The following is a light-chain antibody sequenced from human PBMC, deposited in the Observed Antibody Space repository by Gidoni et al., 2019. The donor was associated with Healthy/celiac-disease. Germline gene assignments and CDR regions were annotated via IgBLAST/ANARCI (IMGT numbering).Light chain of an antibody. CDR3: QQSYSTLRT. V-gene: IGKV1-39*01. CDR2: AAS. CDR1: QSISSY. J-gene: IGKJ1*01. Sequence: DIQMTQSPSSLSASVGDRVTITCRESQSISSYLNWYQQKPGKAPKLLIYAASSLQSGVPSRFSGSGSGTDFTLTISSLQPEDFATYYCQQSYSTLRTFGQGTKVEIK.